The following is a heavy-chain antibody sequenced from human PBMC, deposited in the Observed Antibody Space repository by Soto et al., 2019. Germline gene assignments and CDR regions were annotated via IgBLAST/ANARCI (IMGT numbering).Heavy chain of an antibody. V-gene: IGHV3-23*01. CDR1: GFTFTSYA. Sequence: EVQLLESGGGLVQPGGSLRLSCAASGFTFTSYAMSWVRQAPGKGLEWVSAISGSGGSTYYADSVTGRFTISRDNSKNTLYLQMNSLRAEDTAVYYCASTYYYDSSGYPLDWGQGTLVTVSS. J-gene: IGHJ4*02. D-gene: IGHD3-22*01. CDR3: ASTYYYDSSGYPLD. CDR2: ISGSGGST.